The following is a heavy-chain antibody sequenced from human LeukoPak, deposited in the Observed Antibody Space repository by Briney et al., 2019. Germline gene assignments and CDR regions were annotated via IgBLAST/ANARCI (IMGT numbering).Heavy chain of an antibody. J-gene: IGHJ3*02. CDR3: ARRDAGDAFDI. V-gene: IGHV3-11*06. CDR1: GFTFSDYY. CDR2: IGSSGSYT. Sequence: GGSLRLSCAASGFTFSDYYMSWIRQAPGKGLEWVSYIGSSGSYTNYADSVKGRFTISRDNSKNTLFLQMDSLRVEDTALYHCARRDAGDAFDIWGQGTMVTVSS.